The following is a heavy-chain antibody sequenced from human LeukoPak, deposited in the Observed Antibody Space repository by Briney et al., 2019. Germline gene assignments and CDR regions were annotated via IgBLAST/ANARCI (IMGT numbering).Heavy chain of an antibody. V-gene: IGHV3-53*01. Sequence: GGSLRLSCAASQFAFSTYGMNWVRQAPGKGLEWVSVIYSGGSTYYADSVKGRFTISRDSSKNTLYLQMNSLRAEDTAVYYCARNGFMDAFDIWGQGTMVTVSS. CDR3: ARNGFMDAFDI. CDR1: QFAFSTYG. J-gene: IGHJ3*02. D-gene: IGHD3-16*01. CDR2: IYSGGST.